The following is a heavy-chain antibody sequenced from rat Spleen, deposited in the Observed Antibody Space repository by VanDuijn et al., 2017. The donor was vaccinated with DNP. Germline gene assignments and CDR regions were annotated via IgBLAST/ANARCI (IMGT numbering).Heavy chain of an antibody. CDR1: GDSVTSDYR. D-gene: IGHD1-9*01. V-gene: IGHV3-3*01. CDR2: INNAGTT. CDR3: ARSTDCGCNWDY. J-gene: IGHJ2*01. Sequence: EVQLQESGPGLVKPSQSLSLTCSVTGDSVTSDYRWNWIRKFPGDKLERMGYINNAGTTKYNPSLKSRISITRDTSKNQFFLQVNSITSEDTATYYCARSTDCGCNWDYWGQGVMVPVSS.